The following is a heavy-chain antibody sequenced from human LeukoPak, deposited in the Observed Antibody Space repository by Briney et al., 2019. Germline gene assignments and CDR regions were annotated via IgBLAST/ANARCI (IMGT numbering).Heavy chain of an antibody. CDR3: ARRWRSGYDYGGGFDY. CDR2: IIPILGIA. V-gene: IGHV1-69*04. Sequence: ASVKVSCKASGGTFSSFAISWVRQAPGQGLEWMGRIIPILGIANYAQKFQGRVTITADKSTSTAYMELSSLRSEDTAVYYCARRWRSGYDYGGGFDYWGQGTLVTVSS. D-gene: IGHD5-12*01. J-gene: IGHJ4*02. CDR1: GGTFSSFA.